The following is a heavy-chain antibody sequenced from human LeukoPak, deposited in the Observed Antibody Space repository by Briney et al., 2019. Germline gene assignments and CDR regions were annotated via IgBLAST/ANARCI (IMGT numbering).Heavy chain of an antibody. CDR2: ISDSGSST. CDR3: TKVGGGQQLEG. V-gene: IGHV3-23*01. CDR1: GFTFKFYA. J-gene: IGHJ4*02. D-gene: IGHD6-13*01. Sequence: TGGSLRLSCAASGFTFKFYAMSWVRQGPGKGLEWVSGISDSGSSTSYADSVQGRFTISRDNSKSTLYVQMNSLGVEDTAVYYCTKVGGGQQLEGWGQGTLVTVSS.